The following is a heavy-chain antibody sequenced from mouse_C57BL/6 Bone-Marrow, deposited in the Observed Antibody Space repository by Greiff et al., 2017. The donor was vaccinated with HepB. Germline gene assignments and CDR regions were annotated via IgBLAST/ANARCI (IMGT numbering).Heavy chain of an antibody. J-gene: IGHJ1*03. CDR3: AREYGYDAHSYWYFDV. V-gene: IGHV7-1*01. CDR1: GFTFSDFY. D-gene: IGHD2-2*01. CDR2: SRNKANDYTT. Sequence: EVQVVESGGGLVQSGRSLRLSCATSGFTFSDFYMEWVRQAPGKGLEWIAASRNKANDYTTEYSASVKGRFIVSRDTSQSILYLQMNALRAEDTAIYYCAREYGYDAHSYWYFDVWGTGTTVTVSS.